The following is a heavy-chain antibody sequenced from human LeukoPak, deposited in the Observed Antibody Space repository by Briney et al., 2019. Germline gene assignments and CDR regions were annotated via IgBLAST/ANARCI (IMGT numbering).Heavy chain of an antibody. Sequence: SQTLSLTCAISGDSVSSNSAAWNWLRQSPSRGLEWLGRTYYRSKWCNDYAVSVKSRITINPDTSKNQFSLQLNSVSPEDTAVYYCTKATPGPSYYYGMDLWGKGTTVTVSS. J-gene: IGHJ6*04. CDR2: TYYRSKWCN. V-gene: IGHV6-1*01. CDR1: GDSVSSNSAA. CDR3: TKATPGPSYYYGMDL.